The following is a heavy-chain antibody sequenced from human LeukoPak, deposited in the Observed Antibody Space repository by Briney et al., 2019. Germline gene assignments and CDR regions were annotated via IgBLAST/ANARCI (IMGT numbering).Heavy chain of an antibody. V-gene: IGHV4-59*01. D-gene: IGHD4/OR15-4a*01. Sequence: PSETLSLTCTVSGGSIGTFYWSWIRQPPGKGLEWIGYVYYSGTTNYNPSLKSRLSMSVDTSKNQFSLNPSSVTAADTGVYFCARVDYGTATNWFDPWGQGILVTVSS. CDR3: ARVDYGTATNWFDP. J-gene: IGHJ5*02. CDR1: GGSIGTFY. CDR2: VYYSGTT.